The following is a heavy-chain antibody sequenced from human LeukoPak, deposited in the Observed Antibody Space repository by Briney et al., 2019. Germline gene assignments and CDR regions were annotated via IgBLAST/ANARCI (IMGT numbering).Heavy chain of an antibody. J-gene: IGHJ6*03. CDR1: GFTFSSYA. Sequence: GGSLRLSCAASGFTFSSYATSRVRQAPGKGLERVSAISGSGGSTYYADSVKGRFTISRDNSKDTLYLQMNSLRAEDAAVYYCAKDEAATGRGDYYYMDVWGKGTTVTVSS. CDR3: AKDEAATGRGDYYYMDV. D-gene: IGHD6-13*01. CDR2: ISGSGGST. V-gene: IGHV3-23*01.